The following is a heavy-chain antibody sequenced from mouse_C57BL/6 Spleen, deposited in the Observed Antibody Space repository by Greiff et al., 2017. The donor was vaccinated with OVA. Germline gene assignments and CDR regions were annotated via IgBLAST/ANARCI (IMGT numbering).Heavy chain of an antibody. CDR2: IDPETGGT. CDR3: TRQLTGTLDYAMDD. CDR1: GYTFTDYE. J-gene: IGHJ4*01. V-gene: IGHV1-15*01. D-gene: IGHD4-1*01. Sequence: VQLVESGAELVRPGASVTLSCKASGYTFTDYEMHWVKQTPVHGLEWIGAIDPETGGTAYNQKFKGKAILTADKSSSTAYMELRSLTSEDSAVYYCTRQLTGTLDYAMDDWGQGTSVTVSS.